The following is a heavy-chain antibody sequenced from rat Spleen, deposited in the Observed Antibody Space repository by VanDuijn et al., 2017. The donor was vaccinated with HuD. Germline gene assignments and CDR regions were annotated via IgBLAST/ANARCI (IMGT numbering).Heavy chain of an antibody. D-gene: IGHD1-6*01. Sequence: QVQLKESGPGLVQPSQTLSLTCTVSGFSLTSYNVHWVRQPTGKGLEWMGIIWTGGSTDYNSALKSRLSISRDTSKSQVFLKMNSLQTEDTATYYCARDPYTTDYDWYFDFWGPGTMVTVSS. CDR3: ARDPYTTDYDWYFDF. J-gene: IGHJ1*01. CDR2: IWTGGST. CDR1: GFSLTSYN. V-gene: IGHV2-30*01.